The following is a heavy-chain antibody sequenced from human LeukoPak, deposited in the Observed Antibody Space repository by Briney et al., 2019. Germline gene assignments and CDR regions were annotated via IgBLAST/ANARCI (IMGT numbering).Heavy chain of an antibody. Sequence: PGGSLRLSCAASGFTFSSYGMHWVRQAPGKGLEWVAVISYDGSNKYYADSVKGRFTISRDNAKNSLYLQMNSLRAEDTAVYYCARDRVVPEYYYYYMDVWGKGTTVTVSS. J-gene: IGHJ6*03. CDR2: ISYDGSNK. CDR3: ARDRVVPEYYYYYMDV. V-gene: IGHV3-30*03. CDR1: GFTFSSYG. D-gene: IGHD2-2*01.